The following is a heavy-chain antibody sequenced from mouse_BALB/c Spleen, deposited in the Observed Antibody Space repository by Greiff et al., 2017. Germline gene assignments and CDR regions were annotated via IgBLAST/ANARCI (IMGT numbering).Heavy chain of an antibody. V-gene: IGHV14-3*02. Sequence: VQLQPSGAELVKPGASVKLSCTASGFNIKDPYMHWVKPRPEQGLDWIGRIDPAHGNTKYDPKFQGKATITADTSSNTSYLQLSSLTSEDAAVYYCARELSYSMDYWGQGTSVTVSA. D-gene: IGHD1-1*02. J-gene: IGHJ4*01. CDR1: GFNIKDPY. CDR2: IDPAHGNT. CDR3: ARELSYSMDY.